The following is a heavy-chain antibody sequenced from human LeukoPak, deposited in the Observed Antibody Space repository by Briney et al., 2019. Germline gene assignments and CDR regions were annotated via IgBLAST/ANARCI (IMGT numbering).Heavy chain of an antibody. CDR3: ARWRSSQFDY. Sequence: PSETLSLTCTVSGGSISSYYWSWIRQPPGKGLEWIGYIYYSGSTNYNPSLKSRVTISVDTSKNHFSLKLSSVTAADTGVYYCARWRSSQFDYWGQGTLVTVSS. CDR1: GGSISSYY. J-gene: IGHJ4*02. CDR2: IYYSGST. V-gene: IGHV4-59*08.